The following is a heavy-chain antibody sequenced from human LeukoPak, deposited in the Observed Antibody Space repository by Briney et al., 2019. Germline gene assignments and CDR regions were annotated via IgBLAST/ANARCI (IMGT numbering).Heavy chain of an antibody. CDR1: GFTFSGYS. V-gene: IGHV3-48*01. CDR3: ARERAVAVSRGDF. J-gene: IGHJ4*02. Sequence: GGSLRLSCAGSGFTFSGYSMNWVRQAPGKGVEWIAYISTSSTSTYYADSVKGRFTISRDNAKSSLYLQMSSLRAEDTAVYFCARERAVAVSRGDFWGQGTLVTVSS. D-gene: IGHD6-19*01. CDR2: ISTSSTST.